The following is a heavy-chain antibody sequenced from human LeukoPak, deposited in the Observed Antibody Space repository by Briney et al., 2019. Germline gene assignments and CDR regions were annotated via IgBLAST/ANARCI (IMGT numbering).Heavy chain of an antibody. J-gene: IGHJ6*03. V-gene: IGHV4-61*02. Sequence: SETLSLTCTVSGGSISSGSYYWSWIRQPAGKGLEWIGRIYTSGSTNYNPSLKSRVTISVDTSKNQFSLKLSSVTAADTAVYYCAREIVVVPAAIGVSYYYYMDVWGKGTTVTVSS. D-gene: IGHD2-2*02. CDR1: GGSISSGSYY. CDR2: IYTSGST. CDR3: AREIVVVPAAIGVSYYYYMDV.